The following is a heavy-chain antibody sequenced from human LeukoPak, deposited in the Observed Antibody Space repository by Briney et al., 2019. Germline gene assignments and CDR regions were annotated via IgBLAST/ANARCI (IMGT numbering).Heavy chain of an antibody. Sequence: GGSLRLSCAASGFTFSSYAMSWVRQAPGKGLEWVSAISGSGGSTYYADSAKGRFTISRDNSKNTLYLQMNSLRAEDTAVYYCAKDFGVVIKSNFDYWGQGTLVTVSS. D-gene: IGHD3-3*01. CDR1: GFTFSSYA. CDR2: ISGSGGST. J-gene: IGHJ4*02. CDR3: AKDFGVVIKSNFDY. V-gene: IGHV3-23*01.